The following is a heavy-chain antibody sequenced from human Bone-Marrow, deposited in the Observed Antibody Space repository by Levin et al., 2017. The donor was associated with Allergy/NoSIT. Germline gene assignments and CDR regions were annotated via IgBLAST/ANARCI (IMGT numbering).Heavy chain of an antibody. CDR1: GYTFTDFG. D-gene: IGHD4-17*01. J-gene: IGHJ4*02. V-gene: IGHV1-18*01. CDR3: ARSAFGDHGDF. CDR2: LNTYNGNT. Sequence: GESLKISCQTSGYTFTDFGIKWVRQAPGHGLEWMGWLNTYNGNTNYAQKYRGRVTMTTDTSTNTAYMEVTSLRSDDTAVYFCARSAFGDHGDFWGQGTLVTVSS.